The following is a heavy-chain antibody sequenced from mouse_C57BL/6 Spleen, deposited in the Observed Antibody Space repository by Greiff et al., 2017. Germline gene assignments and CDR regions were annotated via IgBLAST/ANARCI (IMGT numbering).Heavy chain of an antibody. V-gene: IGHV1-61*01. CDR3: ARGLGREDY. D-gene: IGHD3-3*01. CDR1: GYTFTSYW. Sequence: QVQLQQPGAELVRPGSSVKLSCKASGYTFTSYWMDWVKQRPGQGLEWIGNIYPSDSETHYNPKFKDKATLTVDKSSSTAYMQLSSLTSEDSAVYYCARGLGREDYWGQGTTLTVSS. J-gene: IGHJ2*01. CDR2: IYPSDSET.